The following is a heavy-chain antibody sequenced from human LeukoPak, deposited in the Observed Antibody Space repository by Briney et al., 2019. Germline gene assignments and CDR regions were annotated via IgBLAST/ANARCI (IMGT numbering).Heavy chain of an antibody. D-gene: IGHD3-16*01. CDR1: GYTFTSYY. Sequence: ASVKVSCKASGYTFTSYYIHWVRQAPGQGLEWMGIINPRDSSTTYAQKFQGRVTMTRNTSISTAYMELSSLRSEDTAVYYCARGHVIWGNWFDPWGQGTLVTVSS. J-gene: IGHJ5*02. V-gene: IGHV1-46*01. CDR3: ARGHVIWGNWFDP. CDR2: INPRDSST.